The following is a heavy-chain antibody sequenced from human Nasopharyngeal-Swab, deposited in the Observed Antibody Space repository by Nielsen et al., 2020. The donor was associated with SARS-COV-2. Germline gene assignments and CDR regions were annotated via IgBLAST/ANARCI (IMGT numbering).Heavy chain of an antibody. CDR3: TRCGGGCYSGRDY. Sequence: GESLHISCAAPGFTFRDSAIHWVRQASGTGLEWVGRIRSKGHNYATAYAASVKGRFIIFRDDPTNTAYLQMNSLKTEDTAVYYCTRCGGGCYSGRDYWGQGTLVTVSS. CDR1: GFTFRDSA. V-gene: IGHV3-73*01. D-gene: IGHD2-21*02. CDR2: IRSKGHNYAT. J-gene: IGHJ4*02.